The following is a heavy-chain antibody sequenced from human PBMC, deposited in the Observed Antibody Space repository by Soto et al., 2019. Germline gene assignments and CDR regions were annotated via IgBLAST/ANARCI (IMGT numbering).Heavy chain of an antibody. D-gene: IGHD6-19*01. Sequence: GGSLRLSCAASGFTFSSYSMNWVRQAPGKGLEWVSSISSSSSYIYYADSVKGRFTISRDNAKNSLYLQMNSLRAEDTAVYYCARDRTVAGTGYWGQGTLGTVSS. V-gene: IGHV3-21*01. J-gene: IGHJ4*02. CDR3: ARDRTVAGTGY. CDR1: GFTFSSYS. CDR2: ISSSSSYI.